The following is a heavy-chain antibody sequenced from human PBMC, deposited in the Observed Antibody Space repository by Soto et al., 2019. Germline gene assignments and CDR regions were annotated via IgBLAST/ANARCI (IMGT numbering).Heavy chain of an antibody. D-gene: IGHD6-13*01. CDR1: GYTFTSYG. CDR2: ISAYNGNT. J-gene: IGHJ6*02. Sequence: ASVKVSCKASGYTFTSYGISWVRQAPGQGLEWMGWISAYNGNTNYAQKLQGRVTMTTDTSTSTAYMELRSLRSDDTAVYYFARERVSSSWYLGYGMDVWGQGTTDTVSS. CDR3: ARERVSSSWYLGYGMDV. V-gene: IGHV1-18*01.